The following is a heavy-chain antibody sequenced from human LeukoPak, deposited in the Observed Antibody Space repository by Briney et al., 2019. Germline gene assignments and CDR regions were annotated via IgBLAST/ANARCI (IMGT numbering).Heavy chain of an antibody. V-gene: IGHV4-30-4*01. CDR1: GGSISSGDYY. D-gene: IGHD3-10*01. CDR2: IYYSGST. CDR3: ARARGYYLTYYFDY. J-gene: IGHJ4*02. Sequence: SQTLSLTCTVSGGSISSGDYYWSWIRQPPGKGLEWIGYIYYSGSTYYNPSLESRVTISVDTSKNQFSLKLSSVTAADTAVYYCARARGYYLTYYFDYWGQGTLVTVSS.